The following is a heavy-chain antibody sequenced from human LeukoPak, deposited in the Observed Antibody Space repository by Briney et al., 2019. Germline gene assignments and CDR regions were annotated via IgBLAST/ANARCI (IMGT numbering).Heavy chain of an antibody. CDR2: INPDGSTT. CDR1: GFTLSTYW. V-gene: IGHV3-74*01. CDR3: ARVGVGMYHFDH. D-gene: IGHD2-2*01. Sequence: PGGSLRLSCAAPGFTLSTYWMHWVRQAPGKGLVWVSRINPDGSTTTYADSVEGRFTISRDNAKNTLYLQMSSLRAEDTAVYYCARVGVGMYHFDHWGQGTLVTVSS. J-gene: IGHJ4*02.